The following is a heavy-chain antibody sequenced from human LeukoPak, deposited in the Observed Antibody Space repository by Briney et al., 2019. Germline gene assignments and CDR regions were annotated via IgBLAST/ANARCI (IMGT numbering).Heavy chain of an antibody. Sequence: PGGSLRLSCAASGFTLSDHYMDWVRQAPGKGLEWVSGISGSGGTTYYADSVKGRFTISRDNSKNSLSLQVSSLRAEDTAVYYCAKTNGYYSDWGQGTLVTVSS. CDR3: AKTNGYYSD. CDR2: ISGSGGTT. J-gene: IGHJ4*02. V-gene: IGHV3-23*01. D-gene: IGHD3-22*01. CDR1: GFTLSDHY.